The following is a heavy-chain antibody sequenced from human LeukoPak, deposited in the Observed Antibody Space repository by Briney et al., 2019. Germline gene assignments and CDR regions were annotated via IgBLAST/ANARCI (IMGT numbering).Heavy chain of an antibody. J-gene: IGHJ4*02. D-gene: IGHD1-26*01. CDR3: AKDKGHISGKYYFDY. V-gene: IGHV3-30*02. CDR1: GFTFSNYA. CDR2: IWYDGSNN. Sequence: GGSLRLSCAASGFTFSNYAIHWVRQAPGKGLEWVGFIWYDGSNNYHADSVKGRFTISRDNSKNTVHLQMNSLRAEDTAVYYCAKDKGHISGKYYFDYWGQGALVTVPS.